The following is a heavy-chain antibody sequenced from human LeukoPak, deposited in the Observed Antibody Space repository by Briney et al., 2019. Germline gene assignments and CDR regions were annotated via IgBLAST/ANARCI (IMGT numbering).Heavy chain of an antibody. D-gene: IGHD5-24*01. Sequence: GGSLRLSCAASGFTFSSYAMSWVRQAPGKGLEWVSAINGGSGSTFYADSVKGRFTISRDNSKNTLYLQMNSLRAEDTAVYYCAKDLEMATIGYGYWGQGTLVTVSS. J-gene: IGHJ4*02. CDR2: INGGSGST. CDR1: GFTFSSYA. CDR3: AKDLEMATIGYGY. V-gene: IGHV3-23*01.